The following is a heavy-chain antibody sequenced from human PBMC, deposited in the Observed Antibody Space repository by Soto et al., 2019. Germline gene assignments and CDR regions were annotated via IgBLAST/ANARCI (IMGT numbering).Heavy chain of an antibody. J-gene: IGHJ6*02. CDR3: ASGIRGATRLDPLYGMDV. D-gene: IGHD1-26*01. Sequence: QVQLVQSGAEVKKPGSSVKVSCKGSGGTFSSYAISWVRQAPGQGPEWMGGIIPIFGTTNYAQKFQGRVTITADESASTGYMELSSLRSEDTAVYYCASGIRGATRLDPLYGMDVWGQGTTVTVSS. CDR2: IIPIFGTT. V-gene: IGHV1-69*01. CDR1: GGTFSSYA.